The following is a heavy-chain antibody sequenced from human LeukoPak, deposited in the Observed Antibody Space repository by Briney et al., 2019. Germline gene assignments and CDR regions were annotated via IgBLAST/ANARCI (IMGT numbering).Heavy chain of an antibody. Sequence: ASVKVSCKASGYTFTSYDINWVRQATGQGLEWMGWMNPNSGNTGYAQKFQGRVTMTRNTSISTAYMELSSLRSEDTAVYYCAARLTAGQWLVQDYWGQGTLVTVSS. J-gene: IGHJ4*02. CDR3: AARLTAGQWLVQDY. V-gene: IGHV1-8*01. CDR2: MNPNSGNT. CDR1: GYTFTSYD. D-gene: IGHD6-19*01.